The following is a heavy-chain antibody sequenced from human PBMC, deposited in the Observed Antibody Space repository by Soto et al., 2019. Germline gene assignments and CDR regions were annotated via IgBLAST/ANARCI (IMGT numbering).Heavy chain of an antibody. CDR1: GFTFSNYG. Sequence: HVQLVESGGGVVQPGRSLRLSCAASGFTFSNYGMHWVRQAPGKGLQWVAVIWFDGSNKYYADSVEGRFTISRDNSKNTLYLQMNSLRAEDTAVYYCARDTGAVAGLTWYFDLWGRGTLVTVSS. CDR2: IWFDGSNK. CDR3: ARDTGAVAGLTWYFDL. J-gene: IGHJ2*01. D-gene: IGHD6-19*01. V-gene: IGHV3-33*01.